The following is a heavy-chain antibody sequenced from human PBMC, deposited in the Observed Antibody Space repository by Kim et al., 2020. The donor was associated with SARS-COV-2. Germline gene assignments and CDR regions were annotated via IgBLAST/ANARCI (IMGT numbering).Heavy chain of an antibody. D-gene: IGHD2-2*01. Sequence: SVKVSCKASGLTFSSYAISWVRQAPGQGLEWMGGIIPIFGTANYAQKFQGRVTITADESTSTAYMELSSLRSEDTAVYYCARDRGYCSSSNCYDMGYWGQGTLVSVSS. CDR3: ARDRGYCSSSNCYDMGY. V-gene: IGHV1-69*13. CDR2: IIPIFGTA. J-gene: IGHJ4*02. CDR1: GLTFSSYA.